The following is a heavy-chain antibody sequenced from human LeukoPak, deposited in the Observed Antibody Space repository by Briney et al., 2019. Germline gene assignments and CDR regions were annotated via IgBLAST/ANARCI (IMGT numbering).Heavy chain of an antibody. CDR2: IRYDGSNK. V-gene: IGHV3-30*02. CDR1: GFTFSSYG. CDR3: AKDGEYQLLYGSWYFDY. J-gene: IGHJ4*02. D-gene: IGHD2-2*02. Sequence: GGSLRLSCAASGFTFSSYGMHWVRQAPGKGLEWVAFIRYDGSNKYYADSVKGRFTISRDNSKNTLYLQMNSLRAEDTAVYYCAKDGEYQLLYGSWYFDYWGQGTLVTVSS.